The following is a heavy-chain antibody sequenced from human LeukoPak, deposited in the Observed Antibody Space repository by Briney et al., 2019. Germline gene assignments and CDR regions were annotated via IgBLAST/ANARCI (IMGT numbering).Heavy chain of an antibody. CDR3: AKDVIRLGELSSCDY. J-gene: IGHJ4*02. D-gene: IGHD3-16*02. CDR2: ISYDGSNK. Sequence: GGSLRLSCAASGFTFSSYGMHWVRQAPGKGLEWVAVISYDGSNKYYADSVKGRSTISRDNSKNTLYLQMNSLRAEDTAVYYCAKDVIRLGELSSCDYWGQGTLVTVSS. CDR1: GFTFSSYG. V-gene: IGHV3-30*18.